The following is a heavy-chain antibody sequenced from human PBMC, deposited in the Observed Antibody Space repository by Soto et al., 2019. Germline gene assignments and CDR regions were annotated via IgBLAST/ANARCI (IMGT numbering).Heavy chain of an antibody. CDR2: ISYDGSNK. CDR3: AKDFHSPMPQPDY. Sequence: QPGGSLRLSCAASGFTFSSYGMHWVRQAPGKGLEWVAVISYDGSNKYYADSVKGRFTISRDNSKNTLYLQMNSLRAEDTAVYYCAKDFHSPMPQPDYWGQGTLVTVSS. CDR1: GFTFSSYG. V-gene: IGHV3-30*18. D-gene: IGHD2-2*01. J-gene: IGHJ4*02.